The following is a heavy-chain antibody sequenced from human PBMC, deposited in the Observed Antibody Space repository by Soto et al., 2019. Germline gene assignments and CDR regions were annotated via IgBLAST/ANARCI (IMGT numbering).Heavy chain of an antibody. J-gene: IGHJ5*02. CDR2: INPSGGST. CDR1: GYTFTSYY. V-gene: IGHV1-46*03. D-gene: IGHD4-17*01. Sequence: ASVKVSCKASGYTFTSYYMHWVRQAPGQGLEWMGIINPSGGSTSHAQKFQGRVTMTRDTSTSTVYMELSSLRSEDTAVYYCAREGPPLTTVTTEAAWFDPWGQGTLVTVSS. CDR3: AREGPPLTTVTTEAAWFDP.